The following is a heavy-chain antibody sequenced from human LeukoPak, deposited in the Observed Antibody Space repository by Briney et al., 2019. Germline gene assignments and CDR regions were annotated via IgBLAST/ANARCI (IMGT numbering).Heavy chain of an antibody. Sequence: AGGSLRLSCAASGFTFSSYAMSWVRQAPGKGLEWFSGVSGSGGTTYYADSVKGRFTISRDNSKNTLYLQMNSLRAEDTAVYYCAKIYVFMDYWGQGTLVTVSS. CDR3: AKIYVFMDY. J-gene: IGHJ4*02. CDR1: GFTFSSYA. D-gene: IGHD5/OR15-5a*01. V-gene: IGHV3-23*01. CDR2: VSGSGGTT.